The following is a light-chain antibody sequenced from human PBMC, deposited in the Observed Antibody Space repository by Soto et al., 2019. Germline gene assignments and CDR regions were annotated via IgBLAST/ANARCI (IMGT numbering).Light chain of an antibody. CDR3: QQSYSTPRST. J-gene: IGKJ3*01. CDR1: QSISTY. CDR2: GAS. V-gene: IGKV1-39*01. Sequence: DIQMTQSPSSLSASVGDRVTITCRASQSISTYLTWYQQKPRKAPKLLIYGASRLQSGVPSRFSGSGEGTNFTLTICNLQHEDFATYYCQQSYSTPRSTFGPGTKVDIK.